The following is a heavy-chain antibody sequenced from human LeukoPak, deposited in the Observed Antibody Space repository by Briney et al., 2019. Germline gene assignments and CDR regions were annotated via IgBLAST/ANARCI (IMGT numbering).Heavy chain of an antibody. Sequence: GESLKISCKGSGYSFTSYWIGWMRQMPGKGLEWMGIIYPGDSDTRYSPSFQGQVTISADKSISTAYLQWSSLKASDTAMYYCARLHYSIAAPDYFDYWGQGTLVTVSS. CDR1: GYSFTSYW. CDR2: IYPGDSDT. CDR3: ARLHYSIAAPDYFDY. V-gene: IGHV5-51*01. D-gene: IGHD6-13*01. J-gene: IGHJ4*02.